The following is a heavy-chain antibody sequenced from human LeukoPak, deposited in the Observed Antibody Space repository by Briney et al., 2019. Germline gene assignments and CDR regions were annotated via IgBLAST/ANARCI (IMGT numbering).Heavy chain of an antibody. CDR2: IYYSGST. J-gene: IGHJ5*02. D-gene: IGHD1-26*01. Sequence: SETLSVTCTVSGGSTSSYYWSWIRQPPGKGLEWIGYIYYSGSTNYNPSLKSRVTISVDTSKNQFSLKLSSVTAADTAVYYCARHLKNRSHSGSYSPWGQGTLVTVSS. V-gene: IGHV4-59*08. CDR3: ARHLKNRSHSGSYSP. CDR1: GGSTSSYY.